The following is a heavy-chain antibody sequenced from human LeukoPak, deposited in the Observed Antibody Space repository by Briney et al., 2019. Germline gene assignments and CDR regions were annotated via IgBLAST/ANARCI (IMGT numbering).Heavy chain of an antibody. CDR3: ARTFIVVVPAASDGDWFDP. V-gene: IGHV4-59*01. CDR2: IYYSGST. CDR1: GGSISSYY. Sequence: SETLSLTCTVSGGSISSYYWSWIRQPPGKGLEWIGYIYYSGSTNYNPSLKSRVTISVDTSKNQFSLKLSSVTAADTAVYYCARTFIVVVPAASDGDWFDPWGQGTPVTVSS. D-gene: IGHD2-2*01. J-gene: IGHJ5*02.